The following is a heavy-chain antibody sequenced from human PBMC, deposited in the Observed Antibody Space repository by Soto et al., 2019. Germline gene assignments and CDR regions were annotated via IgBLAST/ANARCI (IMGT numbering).Heavy chain of an antibody. CDR2: INHSGST. CDR1: GGSFSGYY. Sequence: SETLSLTCAVYGGSFSGYYWSWIRQPPGKGLEWIGEINHSGSTNYNPSLKSRVTISVDTSKNQFSLKLSSVTAADTAVYYCARGPPTYYYGSGSYYKGHLLFDYWGQGTLVTVSS. J-gene: IGHJ4*02. CDR3: ARGPPTYYYGSGSYYKGHLLFDY. D-gene: IGHD3-10*01. V-gene: IGHV4-34*01.